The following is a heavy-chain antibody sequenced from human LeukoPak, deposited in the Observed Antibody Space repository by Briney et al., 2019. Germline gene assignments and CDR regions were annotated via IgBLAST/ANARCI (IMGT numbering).Heavy chain of an antibody. V-gene: IGHV4-59*01. CDR2: IYYSGST. J-gene: IGHJ4*02. D-gene: IGHD6-19*01. CDR3: ARGGYSSAWYVFDY. Sequence: SETLSLTCTVSGGSISSSYWSWIRQPPGKGLEWIGYIYYSGSTNSNPSLKGRVTISVDTSKNQFSLKLTSVTAADTAVYYCARGGYSSAWYVFDYWGQGTLVTVSS. CDR1: GGSISSSY.